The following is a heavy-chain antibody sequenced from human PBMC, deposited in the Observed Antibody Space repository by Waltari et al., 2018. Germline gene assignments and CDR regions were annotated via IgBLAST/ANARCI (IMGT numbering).Heavy chain of an antibody. J-gene: IGHJ4*02. CDR3: VRHPDAGTADY. CDR2: MSEDGRWK. CDR1: GFTFSRYW. D-gene: IGHD1-1*01. Sequence: EVQLVESGGDLVQPGGSLRLSCAASGFTFSRYWMHWVRQAPGKGLEWVALMSEDGRWKNYVDSVKGRFTISRDNAENSLFLQMNSLRAEDTAVYYCVRHPDAGTADYWGQGTLVTVSS. V-gene: IGHV3-7*01.